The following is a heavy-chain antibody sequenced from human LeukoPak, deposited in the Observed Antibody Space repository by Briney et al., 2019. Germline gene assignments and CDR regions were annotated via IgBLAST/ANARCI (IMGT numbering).Heavy chain of an antibody. J-gene: IGHJ6*02. CDR2: SREREGGA. CDR3: AGEYSSSSTYYYYGMDV. D-gene: IGHD6-6*01. V-gene: IGHV3-23*01. CDR1: GFPFSTYA. Sequence: GGSLRLSCAASGFPFSTYAMSLVRRAPGKGLEWVSSSREREGGAYYAGSVKGRFTVSRDDSKNTLDLQMNSLRVEDTAVYYCAGEYSSSSTYYYYGMDVWGQGTTVTVSS.